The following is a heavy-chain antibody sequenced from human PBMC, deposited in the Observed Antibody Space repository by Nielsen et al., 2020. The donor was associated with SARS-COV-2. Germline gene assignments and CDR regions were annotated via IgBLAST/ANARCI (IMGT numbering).Heavy chain of an antibody. D-gene: IGHD6-6*01. CDR2: INHSGST. Sequence: WIRQPPGKGLEWIGEINHSGSTYYNPSLKSRVTISVDTSKNQFSLKLSSVTAADTAVYYCARHLPYSSSPGVFDYWGQGTLVTVSS. V-gene: IGHV4-34*01. CDR3: ARHLPYSSSPGVFDY. J-gene: IGHJ4*02.